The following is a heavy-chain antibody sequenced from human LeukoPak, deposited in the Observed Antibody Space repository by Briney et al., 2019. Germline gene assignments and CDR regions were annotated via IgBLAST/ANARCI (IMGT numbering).Heavy chain of an antibody. D-gene: IGHD3-10*01. V-gene: IGHV3-23*01. CDR1: GFTFGNYP. CDR2: VSANGVST. J-gene: IGHJ4*02. Sequence: GGSLRLSCAASGFTFGNYPFSWVRQAPGKGLEWVSVVSANGVSTLYANSVKGRFTISRDNFVNTLYLQMSSLRAEDTTVYYCAKDRGYTTGRDFDFWGQGALVTVSS. CDR3: AKDRGYTTGRDFDF.